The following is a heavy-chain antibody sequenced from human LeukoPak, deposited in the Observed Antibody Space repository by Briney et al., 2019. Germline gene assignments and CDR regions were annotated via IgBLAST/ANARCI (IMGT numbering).Heavy chain of an antibody. CDR3: ARAKRDGDYYYYYYMDV. V-gene: IGHV4-61*02. CDR1: GGSISSGSYY. Sequence: SETLSLTCTVSGGSISSGSYYWSWIRQPAGKGLEWIGRIYTSGSTNYNPSLKSRVTISVDTSKNQFSLKLSSVTAADTAVYYCARAKRDGDYYYYYYMDVWGKGTTVTVSS. CDR2: IYTSGST. D-gene: IGHD4-17*01. J-gene: IGHJ6*03.